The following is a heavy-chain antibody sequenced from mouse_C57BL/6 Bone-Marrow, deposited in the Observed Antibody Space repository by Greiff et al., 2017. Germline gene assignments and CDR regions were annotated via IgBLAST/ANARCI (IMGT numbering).Heavy chain of an antibody. CDR3: ARYGNSPWFAY. CDR1: GFNIKDYY. J-gene: IGHJ3*01. D-gene: IGHD2-1*01. CDR2: IDPEDVET. V-gene: IGHV14-2*01. Sequence: VQLQQSGAELVKPGASVKLSCTASGFNIKDYYMHWVKQRTEQGLEWIGRIDPEDVETKYAPKFQGKATITADTSSNTAYLQLSSLTSEDTAVYYCARYGNSPWFAYWGQGTLVTVSA.